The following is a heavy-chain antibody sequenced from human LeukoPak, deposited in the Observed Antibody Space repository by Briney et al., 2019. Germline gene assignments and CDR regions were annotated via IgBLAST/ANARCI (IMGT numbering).Heavy chain of an antibody. CDR3: ATDYGDYEPIDY. CDR2: ISFDGTNK. D-gene: IGHD4-17*01. CDR1: GVTLSNYA. Sequence: GGSLRLSCTASGVTLSNYAMHWVRRPPGRGLEWVAVISFDGTNKYYGDSVEGRFSFSRDNSKHTLYLQMNSLRPDDTAMYYCATDYGDYEPIDYWGQGTLVTVSS. J-gene: IGHJ4*02. V-gene: IGHV3-30*04.